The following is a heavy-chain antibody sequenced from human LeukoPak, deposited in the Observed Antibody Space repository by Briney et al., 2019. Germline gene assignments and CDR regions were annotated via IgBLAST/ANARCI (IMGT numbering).Heavy chain of an antibody. CDR1: GGSFSGDY. CDR2: INHSGST. V-gene: IGHV4-34*01. J-gene: IGHJ4*02. D-gene: IGHD1-20*01. CDR3: ARGRWSVTGTTTRPFAY. Sequence: SETLSLTCAVYGGSFSGDYWSGIRQPPGKGLEWIGEINHSGSTNYNPSLKSRVTISVDTSKNQFSLKLSSVTAADTAVYYCARGRWSVTGTTTRPFAYWGQGTLVTVSS.